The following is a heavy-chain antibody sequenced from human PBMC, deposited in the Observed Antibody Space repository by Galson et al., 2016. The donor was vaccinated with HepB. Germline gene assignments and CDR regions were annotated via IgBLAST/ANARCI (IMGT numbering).Heavy chain of an antibody. Sequence: SLRLSCAASGFTFGSYCMNWVRQAPGKGLEWVSYISTSSSTIYYADSVKGRFTISRDNAKNSLYLQMNSLRDEDTAAYYCAREDGSYFSVGYYMDVWGKGTTVTVSS. V-gene: IGHV3-48*02. CDR3: AREDGSYFSVGYYMDV. CDR2: ISTSSSTI. D-gene: IGHD1-26*01. CDR1: GFTFGSYC. J-gene: IGHJ6*03.